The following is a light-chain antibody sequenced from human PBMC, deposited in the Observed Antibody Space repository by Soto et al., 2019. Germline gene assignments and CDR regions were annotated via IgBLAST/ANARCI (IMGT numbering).Light chain of an antibody. CDR3: QQRHMWPIT. CDR2: DAS. J-gene: IGKJ5*01. CDR1: QSVSSSD. Sequence: DTVFTHSPGTLSLSPGERATLSCRASQSVSSSDLACDQQKPGQAPRLLIYDASSRATGIPDRFSGSGSGTDFTLTISSLEPEDSTVYYCQQRHMWPITFGQGTRLEI. V-gene: IGKV3D-20*02.